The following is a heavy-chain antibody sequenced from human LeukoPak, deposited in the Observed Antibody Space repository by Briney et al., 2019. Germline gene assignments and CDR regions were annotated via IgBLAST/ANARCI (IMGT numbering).Heavy chain of an antibody. CDR2: MNPNSGNT. Sequence: ASVKVSCKASGYTFTSYDINWVRQATGQGLEWMGWMNPNSGNTGYAQKFQGRVTMTRNTSISTAYMELSSLRSEDTAVYYCARSLYDYVWGSYPFDYWGQETLVTVSS. CDR1: GYTFTSYD. J-gene: IGHJ4*02. V-gene: IGHV1-8*01. D-gene: IGHD3-16*02. CDR3: ARSLYDYVWGSYPFDY.